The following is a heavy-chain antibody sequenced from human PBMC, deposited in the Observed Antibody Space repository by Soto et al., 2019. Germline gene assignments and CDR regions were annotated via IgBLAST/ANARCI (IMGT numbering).Heavy chain of an antibody. D-gene: IGHD6-6*01. CDR1: GFIFRSYA. CDR2: ISYDGSNK. CDR3: DREQLGEHYFDY. J-gene: IGHJ4*02. V-gene: IGHV3-30-3*01. Sequence: QVQLVESGGGVVQPGRSLRLSCAASGFIFRSYAMHWVRQAPGKGLEWVAVISYDGSNKYYADSVKGRFTISRDNSKNTLYLQMTSLRVEDTAVYYCDREQLGEHYFDYWGQGTLVTVSS.